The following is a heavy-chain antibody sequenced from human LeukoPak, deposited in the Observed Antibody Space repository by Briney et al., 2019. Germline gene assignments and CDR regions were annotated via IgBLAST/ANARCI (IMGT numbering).Heavy chain of an antibody. D-gene: IGHD4-17*01. J-gene: IGHJ4*02. CDR3: ARAGGSTVSHSDY. CDR2: ISSSTSYI. V-gene: IGHV3-21*01. Sequence: PGGSLRLSCAASGFTFSSYSMNWIRQAPGKGLEWVSSISSSTSYIYYADSVKGRFTISKDNATNSLYLQTNSLRAEDTAVYYCARAGGSTVSHSDYWGQGTLVTVSS. CDR1: GFTFSSYS.